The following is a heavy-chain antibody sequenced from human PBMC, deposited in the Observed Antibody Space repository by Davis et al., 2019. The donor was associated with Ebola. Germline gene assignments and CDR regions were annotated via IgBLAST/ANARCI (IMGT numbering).Heavy chain of an antibody. J-gene: IGHJ4*02. Sequence: GESLKISCAASGFLFSDSWMHWVRQTPGRGLEWVANINRDVSEIYYLDSVKGRFTISRDKSRNTLYLQMNSLKAEDTALYFCVGGGLLRAKHWGQGTLVSVSS. CDR1: GFLFSDSW. V-gene: IGHV3-7*03. D-gene: IGHD3-3*01. CDR2: INRDVSEI. CDR3: VGGGLLRAKH.